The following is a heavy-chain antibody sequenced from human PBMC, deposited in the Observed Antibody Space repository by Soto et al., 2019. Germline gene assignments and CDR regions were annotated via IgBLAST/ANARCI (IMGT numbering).Heavy chain of an antibody. V-gene: IGHV3-23*01. CDR1: GFTFRNFA. J-gene: IGHJ4*02. CDR2: ISGSGRMT. CDR3: AKDAEESVNEPIPGDC. Sequence: GGSLRLSCAASGFTFRNFAMTWVRQAPGKGLEWVSGISGSGRMTYYAHSVKGHYTISRDDSKNTLYLQMNSLRAEDTAVYYCAKDAEESVNEPIPGDCSGQVTVVTVSS. D-gene: IGHD1-1*01.